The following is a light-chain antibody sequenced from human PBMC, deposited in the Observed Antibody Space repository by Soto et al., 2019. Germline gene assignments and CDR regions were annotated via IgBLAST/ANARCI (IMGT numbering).Light chain of an antibody. Sequence: DIQLTHSPSTLSASVGDSVTITCRASQSISIWLAWYQQKPGKAPKLLIYKASSLESGVPSRFSGSGSGTDFTLTISRLEPEDFAVYYCQQYGSSLTFGQGTRLEIK. J-gene: IGKJ5*01. CDR2: KAS. CDR1: QSISIW. CDR3: QQYGSSLT. V-gene: IGKV1-5*03.